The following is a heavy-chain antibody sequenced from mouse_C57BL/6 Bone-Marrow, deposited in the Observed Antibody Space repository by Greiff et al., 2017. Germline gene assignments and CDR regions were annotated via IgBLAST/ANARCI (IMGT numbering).Heavy chain of an antibody. D-gene: IGHD3-3*01. CDR2: INPNNGGT. V-gene: IGHV1-26*01. Sequence: EVQLQQSGPELVKPGASVKISCKASGYTFTDYYMNWVKQSHGKSLEWIGDINPNNGGTSYNQKFKGKATLTVDKSSSTAYMELRSLTSEDSAVYYCEREGGWDWYFDVWGTGTTVTVSS. CDR3: EREGGWDWYFDV. CDR1: GYTFTDYY. J-gene: IGHJ1*03.